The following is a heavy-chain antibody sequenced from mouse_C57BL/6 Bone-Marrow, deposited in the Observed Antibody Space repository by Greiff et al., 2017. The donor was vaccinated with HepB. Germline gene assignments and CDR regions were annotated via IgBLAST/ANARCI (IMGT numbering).Heavy chain of an antibody. Sequence: EVQLVESGGGLVQPGGSLKLSCAASGFTFSDYYMYWVRQTPEKRLEWVAYISNGGGSTYYPDTLKGRFTISRDNAKNTLYLQMSRLKSEDTAMYYCARPNYYGSSYWYFDVWGTGTTVTVSS. CDR2: ISNGGGST. V-gene: IGHV5-12*01. CDR3: ARPNYYGSSYWYFDV. CDR1: GFTFSDYY. D-gene: IGHD1-1*01. J-gene: IGHJ1*03.